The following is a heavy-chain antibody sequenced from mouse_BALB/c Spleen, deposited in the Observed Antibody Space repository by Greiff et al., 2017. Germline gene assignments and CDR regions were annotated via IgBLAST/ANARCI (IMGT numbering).Heavy chain of an antibody. J-gene: IGHJ3*01. D-gene: IGHD2-3*01. CDR2: IWSGGST. V-gene: IGHV2-2*02. CDR3: ARHDGYFAWFAY. Sequence: VQVVESGPGLVQPSQSLSITCTVSGFSLTSYGVHWVRQSPGKGLEWLGVIWSGGSTDYNAAFISRLSISKDNSKSQVFFKMNSLQANDTAIYYCARHDGYFAWFAYWGQGTLVTVSA. CDR1: GFSLTSYG.